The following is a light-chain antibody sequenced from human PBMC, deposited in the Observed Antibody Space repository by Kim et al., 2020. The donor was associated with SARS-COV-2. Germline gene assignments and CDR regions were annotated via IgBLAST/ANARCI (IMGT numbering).Light chain of an antibody. CDR3: ATWDDSLNGYV. CDR1: NSNIGSNT. Sequence: ELTQPPSASGTPGQRVTISCSGSNSNIGSNTVNWYQQLPGTAPRLLIYSDSQRPSGVPARFSGSKSGTSASLAISGLQSEDEADYYCATWDDSLNGYVFAAGTKVTVL. V-gene: IGLV1-44*01. J-gene: IGLJ1*01. CDR2: SDS.